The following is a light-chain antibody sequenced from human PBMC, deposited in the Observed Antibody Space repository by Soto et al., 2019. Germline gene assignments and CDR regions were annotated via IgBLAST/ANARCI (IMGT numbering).Light chain of an antibody. Sequence: QSALTQPASVSGSPGQSITISCTGTSSDVGAYNFVSWYQQHPGKAPKLMISEVSDRPSGVSNRFSGSKSGNTASLTISGLQAEDEADYYCRSYTTSTSYVFGPGTKVTV. V-gene: IGLV2-14*01. CDR2: EVS. CDR3: RSYTTSTSYV. CDR1: SSDVGAYNF. J-gene: IGLJ1*01.